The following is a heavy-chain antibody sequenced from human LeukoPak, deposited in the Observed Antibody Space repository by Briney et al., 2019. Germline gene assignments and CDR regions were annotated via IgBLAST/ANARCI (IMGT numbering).Heavy chain of an antibody. J-gene: IGHJ1*01. Sequence: PSETLSLTCTVSGGSISSYYWSWIRQPPGKGLEWIGYIYYSGSTNYNPSLKSRVTISADTSKNQFSLKLSSVTAADTAVYYCARVVAGTGYFQHWGQGTLVTVSS. CDR3: ARVVAGTGYFQH. CDR1: GGSISSYY. V-gene: IGHV4-59*01. D-gene: IGHD6-19*01. CDR2: IYYSGST.